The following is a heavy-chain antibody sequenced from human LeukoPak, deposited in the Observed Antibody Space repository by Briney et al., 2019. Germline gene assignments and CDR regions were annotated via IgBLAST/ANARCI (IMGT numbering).Heavy chain of an antibody. CDR1: GFTFSSYS. Sequence: GGSLRLSCAASGFTFSSYSMNWVRQAPGKGLEWVSSISSSSSYIYYADSVKGRFTISRDNSKNTLFLQMNSLRGEDTAVYYCAKQRGALRENRFFDHWGQGTLVTVSA. CDR2: ISSSSSYI. J-gene: IGHJ4*02. V-gene: IGHV3-21*04. CDR3: AKQRGALRENRFFDH. D-gene: IGHD1-14*01.